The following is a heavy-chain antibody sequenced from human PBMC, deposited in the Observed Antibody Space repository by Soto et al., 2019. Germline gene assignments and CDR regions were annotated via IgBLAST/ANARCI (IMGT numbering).Heavy chain of an antibody. D-gene: IGHD6-13*01. CDR3: ARSGVAAAGTTFSDY. CDR2: IIPILGIA. CDR1: GGTFSSYT. J-gene: IGHJ4*02. Sequence: QVQLVQSGAEVMKPGSSVKVSCKASGGTFSSYTISWVRQAPGQGLEWMGRIIPILGIANYAQKFQGRVTITADKSTSTAYMELSSLRSEDTAVYYCARSGVAAAGTTFSDYWGQGTLVTVSS. V-gene: IGHV1-69*02.